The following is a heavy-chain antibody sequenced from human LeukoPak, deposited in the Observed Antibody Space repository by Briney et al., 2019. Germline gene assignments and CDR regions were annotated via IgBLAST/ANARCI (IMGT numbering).Heavy chain of an antibody. Sequence: PSETLSLTCTVSGYSISSGNYWDWIRQPPGKGLEWIGSIYHSGSTYYNPSLKSRVTISVDTSKNQFSLKLSSVTAADTAVYYCAREEGYSDLDYWGQGTLVTVSS. D-gene: IGHD5-18*01. CDR3: AREEGYSDLDY. CDR1: GYSISSGNY. CDR2: IYHSGST. V-gene: IGHV4-38-2*02. J-gene: IGHJ4*02.